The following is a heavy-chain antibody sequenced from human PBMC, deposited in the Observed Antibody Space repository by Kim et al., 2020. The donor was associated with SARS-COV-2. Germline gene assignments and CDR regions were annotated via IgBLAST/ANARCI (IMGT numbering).Heavy chain of an antibody. CDR1: GFTVSSNH. CDR2: IYSGGAT. V-gene: IGHV3-53*01. Sequence: GGSLRLSCAASGFTVSSNHISWVRQAPGKGPEWVSVIYSGGATYYADSVKGRFTISRDNSKNTLYLQMNSLRADDTAMYYCARGTGRMPAYIDYWGQGTLVTVSS. CDR3: ARGTGRMPAYIDY. D-gene: IGHD2-2*01. J-gene: IGHJ4*02.